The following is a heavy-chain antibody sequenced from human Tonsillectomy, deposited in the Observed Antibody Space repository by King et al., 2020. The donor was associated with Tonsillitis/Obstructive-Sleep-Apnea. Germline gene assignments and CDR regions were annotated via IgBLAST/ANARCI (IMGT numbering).Heavy chain of an antibody. Sequence: VQLVESGGGLVQPGRSLRLSCAASGFTFDEYAMHWVRQAPGEGLEWVSGISWNSGSIVYADSVKGRFTISRDNAKNSLYLQMISLRSEDTALYYCTKAVVTTVTAYFDIWGQGTLVTVSS. CDR3: TKAVVTTVTAYFDI. V-gene: IGHV3-9*01. D-gene: IGHD4-17*01. CDR1: GFTFDEYA. CDR2: ISWNSGSI. J-gene: IGHJ4*01.